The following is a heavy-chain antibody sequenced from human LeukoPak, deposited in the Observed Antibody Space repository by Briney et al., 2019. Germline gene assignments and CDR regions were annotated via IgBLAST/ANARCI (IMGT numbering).Heavy chain of an antibody. CDR3: ARGNRGGPYSMHV. Sequence: GRSLRLSCAASGFTFSSHWMHWVRHAPGKGLMWVSRINIDGTTTTYADSVKGQFTLSRDNAKNTLYLQMNGRRVEDTAVYYCARGNRGGPYSMHVWGQGTTVSVSS. D-gene: IGHD1-14*01. V-gene: IGHV3-74*01. CDR1: GFTFSSHW. CDR2: INIDGTTT. J-gene: IGHJ6*02.